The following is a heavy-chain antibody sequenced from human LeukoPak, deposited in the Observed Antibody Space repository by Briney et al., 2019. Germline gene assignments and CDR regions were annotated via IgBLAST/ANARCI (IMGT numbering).Heavy chain of an antibody. J-gene: IGHJ3*02. V-gene: IGHV6-1*01. CDR2: TYYRSKWYN. D-gene: IGHD1-26*01. Sequence: SQTLSLTCAISGDSVSSNSATWNWIRQSPSRGLEWLGRTYYRSKWYNDYAISVKSRITINPDTSKDHFSLQLNSVTPEDTAVYYCARDGTRAFDIWGQGTLATVS. CDR3: ARDGTRAFDI. CDR1: GDSVSSNSAT.